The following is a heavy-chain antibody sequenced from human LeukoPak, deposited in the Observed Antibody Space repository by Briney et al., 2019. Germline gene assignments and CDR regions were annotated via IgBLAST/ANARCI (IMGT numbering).Heavy chain of an antibody. CDR2: INWNGGST. CDR1: GFTFDDYG. D-gene: IGHD2-2*01. Sequence: PGGSLRLSCAASGFTFDDYGMSWVRQAPGKGLEWVSGINWNGGSTSYADSVKGRFTISRDNAKNSLYLQMNSLRAEDTALYYCTSLRYRCSSTSCHVAYWGQGTLVTVSS. J-gene: IGHJ4*02. V-gene: IGHV3-20*04. CDR3: TSLRYRCSSTSCHVAY.